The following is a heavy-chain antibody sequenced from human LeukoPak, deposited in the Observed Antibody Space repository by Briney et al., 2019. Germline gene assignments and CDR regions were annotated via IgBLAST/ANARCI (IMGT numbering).Heavy chain of an antibody. V-gene: IGHV3-33*01. CDR2: IWYDGSNK. CDR3: ARELISTTWRGNRSYFDL. J-gene: IGHJ2*01. D-gene: IGHD1-1*01. Sequence: GGSLRLSCAASGFTFSSCGMHWVRQAPGKGLEWVAVIWYDGSNKYYADSVKGRFTISRDNSKNTLYLQMNSLRAEDTAVYYCARELISTTWRGNRSYFDLWGRGTLVTVSS. CDR1: GFTFSSCG.